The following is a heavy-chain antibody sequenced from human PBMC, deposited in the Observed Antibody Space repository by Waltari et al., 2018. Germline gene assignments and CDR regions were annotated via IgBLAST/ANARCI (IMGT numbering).Heavy chain of an antibody. CDR2: IIPILGIA. V-gene: IGHV1-69*04. Sequence: QVQLVQSGAEVKKPGSSVKVSCKASGGTFSSYAISWVRQAPGQGLEWMGRIIPILGIANDATKLQGRVTITADKSTSTAYVELSSLRSEDTAVYYCAGLGIAVAGKSGHSGAFWGQGTLVTVSS. J-gene: IGHJ4*02. D-gene: IGHD6-19*01. CDR3: AGLGIAVAGKSGHSGAF. CDR1: GGTFSSYA.